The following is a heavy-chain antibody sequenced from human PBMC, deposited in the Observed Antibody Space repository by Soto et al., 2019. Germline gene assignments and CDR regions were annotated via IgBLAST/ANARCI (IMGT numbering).Heavy chain of an antibody. CDR3: ARDPPVH. CDR2: ISYDGSNK. J-gene: IGHJ4*02. D-gene: IGHD2-2*01. Sequence: GGSLRLSCAASGFTFSSYAMHWVRQAPGKGLEWVAVISYDGSNKYYADSVKGRFTISRDNSKNTLYLQMNSLRAEDTAVYYCARDPPVHWGQGTLVTVLL. V-gene: IGHV3-30-3*01. CDR1: GFTFSSYA.